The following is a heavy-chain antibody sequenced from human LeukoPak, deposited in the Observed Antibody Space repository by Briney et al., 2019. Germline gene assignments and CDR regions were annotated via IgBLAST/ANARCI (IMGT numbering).Heavy chain of an antibody. CDR3: ARGCSAGTPHNWFDP. D-gene: IGHD6-13*01. Sequence: SQTLSLTCTVSGGSISSGGYYWSWIRQLPGKGLDWIGYIYSSGTTYYNPSLKSRVTMSVDTSKNQFSLNLISVTAADTAVYYCARGCSAGTPHNWFDPWGQGTLVTVSS. CDR1: GGSISSGGYY. V-gene: IGHV4-31*03. J-gene: IGHJ5*02. CDR2: IYSSGTT.